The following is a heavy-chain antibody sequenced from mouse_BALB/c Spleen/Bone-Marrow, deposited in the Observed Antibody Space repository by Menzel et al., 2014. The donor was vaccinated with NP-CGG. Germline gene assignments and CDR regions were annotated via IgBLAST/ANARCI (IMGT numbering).Heavy chain of an antibody. Sequence: DLVKPGASVKLSCTASGYTFTSYWINWIKQRPGQGLEWIGRIAPGRGSTYYNEMFKGKATLTVDTSSSPGHIHLSRSSSEGSDAYFCARRGEYCGSSPFDYWGQGTLVTVSA. CDR3: ARRGEYCGSSPFDY. V-gene: IGHV1S41*01. J-gene: IGHJ3*01. D-gene: IGHD1-1*01. CDR1: GYTFTSYW. CDR2: IAPGRGST.